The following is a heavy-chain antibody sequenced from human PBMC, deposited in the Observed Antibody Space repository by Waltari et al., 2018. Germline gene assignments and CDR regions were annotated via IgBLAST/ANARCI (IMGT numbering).Heavy chain of an antibody. CDR1: GFTVSSNY. D-gene: IGHD3-10*01. Sequence: EVQLVESGGGLIQPGGSLRLSCAASGFTVSSNYMSWVRQAPGKGLEWVSVIYSGGSTYSADSVKGRFTISRDNSKNTLYLQMNSLRAEDTAVYYCARSDGSGSYLYYGMDVWGQGTTVTVSS. CDR3: ARSDGSGSYLYYGMDV. J-gene: IGHJ6*02. CDR2: IYSGGST. V-gene: IGHV3-53*01.